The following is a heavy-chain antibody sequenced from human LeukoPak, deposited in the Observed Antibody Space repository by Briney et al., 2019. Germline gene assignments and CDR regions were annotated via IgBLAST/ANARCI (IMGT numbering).Heavy chain of an antibody. CDR1: GYTFTDYY. Sequence: ASVKVSCKASGYTFTDYYMNWVRQAPGQGIEWMGWINPNSGGTNYAQKFQGRVTITRDTSISTAYMELSSLYSDDTAMYYCTRALGSDYWGQGTLVTVSS. J-gene: IGHJ4*02. CDR3: TRALGSDY. V-gene: IGHV1-2*02. CDR2: INPNSGGT. D-gene: IGHD1-26*01.